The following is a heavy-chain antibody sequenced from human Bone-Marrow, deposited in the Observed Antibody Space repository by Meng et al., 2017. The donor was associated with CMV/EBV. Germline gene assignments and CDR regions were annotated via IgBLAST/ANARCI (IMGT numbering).Heavy chain of an antibody. CDR2: IYYTGSS. Sequence: GSLRLSCTVSGGSIISGYYWSWIRQPPGKGLEWIGYIYYTGSSHYNPSLESRVTISVDASKNQFFLRLSSVTAADTAVYYCAVGAFRSYFDYWGQGMLVTVSS. CDR3: AVGAFRSYFDY. J-gene: IGHJ4*02. CDR1: GGSIISGYY. D-gene: IGHD4/OR15-4a*01. V-gene: IGHV4-61*01.